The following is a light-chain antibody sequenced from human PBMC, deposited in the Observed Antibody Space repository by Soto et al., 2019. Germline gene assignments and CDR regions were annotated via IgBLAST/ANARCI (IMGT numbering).Light chain of an antibody. CDR2: GAS. CDR1: QSISSK. V-gene: IGKV3-15*01. Sequence: EIVLTQSPATLSVSPGDRVTLSCRASQSISSKLGWYQQRPGQAPRLLIYGASTRATGIPARFSGSGSGTEFTLTISSLQSEDFAVYFCQQYDTWISISFGQGTRLEIK. CDR3: QQYDTWISIS. J-gene: IGKJ5*01.